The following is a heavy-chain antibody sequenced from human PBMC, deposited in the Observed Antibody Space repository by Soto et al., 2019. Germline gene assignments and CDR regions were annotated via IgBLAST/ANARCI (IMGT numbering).Heavy chain of an antibody. Sequence: PGGSLRLCCAASGFTFSSYSMNWVRQAPGRGLEWISYISFTSTTIYYADSVNGRFTISRDNAKNSLYLQMNSLRDEDTAVYYCARRYYDTTGYYYTEYWGQGT. CDR2: ISFTSTTI. CDR1: GFTFSSYS. J-gene: IGHJ4*02. V-gene: IGHV3-48*02. D-gene: IGHD3-22*01. CDR3: ARRYYDTTGYYYTEY.